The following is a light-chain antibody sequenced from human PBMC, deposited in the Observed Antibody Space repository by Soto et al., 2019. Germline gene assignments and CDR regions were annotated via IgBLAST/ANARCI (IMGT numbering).Light chain of an antibody. CDR2: AAS. CDR1: QSISSW. J-gene: IGKJ5*01. CDR3: QQLMSYPIT. Sequence: IQMTQSPSTLSASVGDRVTITCRASQSISSWLAWYQQKPGKAPKLLIHAASTLQSGVPSRFSGSGSGTEFTLTINSLQPEDFATYYCQQLMSYPITFGQGTRLEIK. V-gene: IGKV1-5*01.